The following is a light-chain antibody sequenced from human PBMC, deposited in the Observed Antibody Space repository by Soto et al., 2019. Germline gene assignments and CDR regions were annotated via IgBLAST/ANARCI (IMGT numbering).Light chain of an antibody. J-gene: IGKJ5*01. CDR3: LQDYTYPYT. CDR1: QSISNNY. V-gene: IGKV3-11*01. Sequence: EIVLTQSPGTLSLSPGERATLSCMASQSISNNYLAWYQQKPGQAHRLLIYDASNRATGIPARFSGSGSGTDFTLTISSLEPEDFATYYCLQDYTYPYTLGQGTRLEIK. CDR2: DAS.